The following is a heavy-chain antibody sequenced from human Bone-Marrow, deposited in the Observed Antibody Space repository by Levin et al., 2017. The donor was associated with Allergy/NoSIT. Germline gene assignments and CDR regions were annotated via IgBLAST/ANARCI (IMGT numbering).Heavy chain of an antibody. CDR2: VYPTDSSA. CDR1: GYTFTNHW. D-gene: IGHD3-3*01. J-gene: IGHJ4*02. CDR3: ARGNYDFWSGNYHSFDF. Sequence: RGESLKISCKASGYTFTNHWIGWVRQAPGKDPEWMGVVYPTDSSATYGPSFQGRVTLSADKSITTAYLQWSSLQASDTATYYCARGNYDFWSGNYHSFDFWGQGTVLSVSP. V-gene: IGHV5-51*01.